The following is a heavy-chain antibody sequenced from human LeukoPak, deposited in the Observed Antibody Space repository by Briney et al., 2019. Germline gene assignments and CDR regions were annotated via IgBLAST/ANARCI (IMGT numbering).Heavy chain of an antibody. CDR2: VYYTGST. CDR3: ARGAMATTPFFDY. V-gene: IGHV4-59*01. CDR1: GGSISNYY. D-gene: IGHD5-24*01. J-gene: IGHJ4*02. Sequence: KSSETLSLTCPVSGGSISNYYYWTWIRQPPGKGLEWIGYVYYTGSTNFNPSLKSRVTMPLDTSRNQFSLKLTSLTAADTAVYYCARGAMATTPFFDYWGQGTLVTVSS.